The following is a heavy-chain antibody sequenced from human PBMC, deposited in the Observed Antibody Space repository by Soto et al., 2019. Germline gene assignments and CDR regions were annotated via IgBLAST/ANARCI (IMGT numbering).Heavy chain of an antibody. CDR2: ISGSGAGT. Sequence: EVQLLESGGGLVQPGGSLSLSCAASGFTFTTFAMSWVRQAPGKGLEWVSAISGSGAGTYFADSVKGRFTISRDNSKKTLYLQMDSLRGEDTAVSYCGKESLDVAGSHFGYWGQGTLVTVSS. D-gene: IGHD6-19*01. V-gene: IGHV3-23*01. J-gene: IGHJ4*02. CDR1: GFTFTTFA. CDR3: GKESLDVAGSHFGY.